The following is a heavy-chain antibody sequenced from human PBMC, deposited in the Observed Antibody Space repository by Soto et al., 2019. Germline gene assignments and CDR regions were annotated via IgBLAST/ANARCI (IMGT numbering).Heavy chain of an antibody. D-gene: IGHD6-6*01. V-gene: IGHV3-48*02. J-gene: IGHJ4*02. CDR3: AREAPIAARPSFTDY. CDR2: ISSSSSTI. Sequence: GGSLRLSCAASGFTFSSYGMNWVRQAPGKGLEWVSYISSSSSTIYYADSVKGRFTISRDNAKNSLYLQMNSLRDEDTAVYYCAREAPIAARPSFTDYWGQGTLVTVSS. CDR1: GFTFSSYG.